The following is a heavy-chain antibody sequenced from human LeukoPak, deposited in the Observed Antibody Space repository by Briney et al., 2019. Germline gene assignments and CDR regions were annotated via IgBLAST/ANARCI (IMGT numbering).Heavy chain of an antibody. Sequence: ATLKVSCKASGYTFTNYGISWVRQAPGQGLEWMGWISAYNGNTNYAQKLQGRVTMTTDTSTSTAYMELRSLRSDDTAVYYCARDLYCSSTSCYNSLDYWGQGTLVTVSS. J-gene: IGHJ4*02. CDR3: ARDLYCSSTSCYNSLDY. V-gene: IGHV1-18*01. D-gene: IGHD2-2*01. CDR2: ISAYNGNT. CDR1: GYTFTNYG.